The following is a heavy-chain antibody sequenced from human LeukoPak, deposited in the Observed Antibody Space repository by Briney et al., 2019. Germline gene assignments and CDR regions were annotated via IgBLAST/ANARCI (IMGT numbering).Heavy chain of an antibody. CDR3: ARGFVLGELSLFSRARFDY. CDR1: GGSISSYY. CDR2: INHSGST. J-gene: IGHJ4*02. V-gene: IGHV4-34*01. Sequence: SETLSLICTVSGGSISSYYWSWIRQPPGKGLEWIGEINHSGSTNYNPSLKSRVTISVDTSKNQFSLKLSSVTAADTAVYYCARGFVLGELSLFSRARFDYWGQGTLVTVSS. D-gene: IGHD3-16*02.